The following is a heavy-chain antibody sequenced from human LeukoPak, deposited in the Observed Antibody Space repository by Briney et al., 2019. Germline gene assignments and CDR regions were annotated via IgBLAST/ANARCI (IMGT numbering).Heavy chain of an antibody. CDR3: ARDGSSGWYQRY. Sequence: GGSLRLSCAASGFTFSSYGMHWVRQAPSKGLEWVAVIWYDGSNKYYADSVKGRFTISRDNAKNSLYLQMNSLRAEDTAVYYCARDGSSGWYQRYWGQGTLVTVSS. D-gene: IGHD6-19*01. V-gene: IGHV3-33*01. J-gene: IGHJ4*02. CDR2: IWYDGSNK. CDR1: GFTFSSYG.